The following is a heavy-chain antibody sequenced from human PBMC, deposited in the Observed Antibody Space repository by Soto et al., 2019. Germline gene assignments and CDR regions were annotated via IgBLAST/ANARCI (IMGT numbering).Heavy chain of an antibody. CDR1: GGSISSYY. Sequence: SETLSLTCTVSGGSISSYYWSWIRQPPGKGLEWIGYIYYSGSTNYNPSLKSRVTISVDTSKNQFSLKLSSVTAADTAVYYCARAYYTNWFDPWGQGTLVTVSS. D-gene: IGHD3-10*01. J-gene: IGHJ5*02. CDR3: ARAYYTNWFDP. V-gene: IGHV4-59*01. CDR2: IYYSGST.